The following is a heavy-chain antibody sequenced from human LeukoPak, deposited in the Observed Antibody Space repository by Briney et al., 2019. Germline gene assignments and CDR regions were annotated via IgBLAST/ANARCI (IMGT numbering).Heavy chain of an antibody. J-gene: IGHJ4*02. V-gene: IGHV3-48*04. CDR3: ARALYFDWLSTFDY. Sequence: GGSLRLSCAASGFTFTSFAMSWVRQAPGKGLEWVSYISSSGSTIYYADSVKGRFTISRDNAKNSLYLQMNSLRAEDTAVYYCARALYFDWLSTFDYWGQGTLVTVSS. CDR1: GFTFTSFA. D-gene: IGHD3-9*01. CDR2: ISSSGSTI.